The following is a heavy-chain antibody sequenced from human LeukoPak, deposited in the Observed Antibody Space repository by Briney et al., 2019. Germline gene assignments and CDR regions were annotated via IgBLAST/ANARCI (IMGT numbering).Heavy chain of an antibody. CDR3: ARSTYYYDSSGYFIDY. Sequence: GGSLRLSCAASGFTFSSYAMHWVRQAPGKGLEWVAVISYDGSNKYYADSVKGRFTISRDNSKNTLYLQMNSLRVEDTAVYYCARSTYYYDSSGYFIDYWGQGTLVTVSS. CDR1: GFTFSSYA. J-gene: IGHJ4*02. V-gene: IGHV3-30-3*01. D-gene: IGHD3-22*01. CDR2: ISYDGSNK.